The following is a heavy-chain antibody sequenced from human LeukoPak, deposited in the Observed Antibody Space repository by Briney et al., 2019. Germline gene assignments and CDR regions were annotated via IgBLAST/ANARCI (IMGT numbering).Heavy chain of an antibody. CDR2: IKHDRSDN. D-gene: IGHD3-22*01. CDR3: ARNFYDSSVYYVY. Sequence: GALLRLSCVVSGFTFSSYWMCCVRHAPGGGLEWVANIKHDRSDNYYVGSLKGRFTISRDNAKNSLYLQMSSLRAADASVYDCARNFYDSSVYYVYWGQGTLVTVSS. CDR1: GFTFSSYW. J-gene: IGHJ4*02. V-gene: IGHV3-7*01.